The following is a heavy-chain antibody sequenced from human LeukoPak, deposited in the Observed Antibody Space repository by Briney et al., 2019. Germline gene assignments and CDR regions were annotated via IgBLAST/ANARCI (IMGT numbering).Heavy chain of an antibody. J-gene: IGHJ4*02. Sequence: PGGSLRLSCAASGFTFSSYSINWVRQAPGKGLEWVSSISSSSSYIYYADSVKGRFTISRDNAKNSLYLQMNSLRAEDTAVYYCARDPGQWLSPDYWGQGTLVTVSS. CDR1: GFTFSSYS. D-gene: IGHD6-19*01. CDR3: ARDPGQWLSPDY. V-gene: IGHV3-21*01. CDR2: ISSSSSYI.